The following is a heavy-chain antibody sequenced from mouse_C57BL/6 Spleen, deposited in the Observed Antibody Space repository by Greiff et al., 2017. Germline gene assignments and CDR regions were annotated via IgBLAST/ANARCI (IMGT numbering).Heavy chain of an antibody. D-gene: IGHD1-1*01. V-gene: IGHV1-7*01. Sequence: QVQLKESGAELAKPGASVKLSCKASGYTFTSYWMHWVKQRPGQGLEWIGYINPSSGYTKYNQKFKDKATLTADKSSSTAYIQLSSLTYEDSAVYYCARPITTVVEGTWFAYWGQGTLVTVSA. CDR3: ARPITTVVEGTWFAY. CDR1: GYTFTSYW. J-gene: IGHJ3*01. CDR2: INPSSGYT.